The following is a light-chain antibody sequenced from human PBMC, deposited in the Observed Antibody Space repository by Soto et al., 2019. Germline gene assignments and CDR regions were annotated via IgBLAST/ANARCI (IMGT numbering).Light chain of an antibody. CDR1: SSNLAGYT. CDR2: SNN. Sequence: QSVLTQPPSASGTPGETVTISCSGTSSNLAGYTVNWYHQVPGAAPKVLIYSNNQRPSGVPDRISGSKSGTSASLAISGLQSDDEGDYYCAAWDDRLNGVVFGGGTQLTVL. V-gene: IGLV1-44*01. CDR3: AAWDDRLNGVV. J-gene: IGLJ2*01.